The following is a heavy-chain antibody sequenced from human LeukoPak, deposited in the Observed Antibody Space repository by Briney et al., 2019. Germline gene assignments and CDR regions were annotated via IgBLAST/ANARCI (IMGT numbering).Heavy chain of an antibody. J-gene: IGHJ3*02. CDR2: ISNDGNIK. V-gene: IGHV3-30*18. CDR1: GFTFSNYG. D-gene: IGHD2-15*01. Sequence: GGSLRLSCAASGFTFSNYGMHWVRQAPGKGLEWVAVISNDGNIKLYADSIKGRFTISRDNSKYTVSLQMNSLRDEDTAVYYCAKGRLLDAFDIWGQGTMVTVSS. CDR3: AKGRLLDAFDI.